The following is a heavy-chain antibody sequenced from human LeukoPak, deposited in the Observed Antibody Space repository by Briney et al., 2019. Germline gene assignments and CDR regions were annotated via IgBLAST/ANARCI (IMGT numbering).Heavy chain of an antibody. CDR3: ARGVYSYYYYGMDV. CDR2: INHSGST. J-gene: IGHJ6*02. V-gene: IGHV4-34*01. CDR1: GGSFSGYY. Sequence: SETLSLTCAVYGGSFSGYYWSWIRQPPGRGLEWIGEINHSGSTNYNPSLKSRVTISVDTSKNQFSLKLSSVTAADTAVYYCARGVYSYYYYGMDVWGQGTTVTVSS. D-gene: IGHD4-11*01.